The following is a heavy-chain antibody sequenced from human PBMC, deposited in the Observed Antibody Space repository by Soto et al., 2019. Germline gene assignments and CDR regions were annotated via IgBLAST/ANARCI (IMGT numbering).Heavy chain of an antibody. CDR3: ARDLSDYDILTGYSKGAEFDP. CDR1: GGSISSYY. D-gene: IGHD3-9*01. V-gene: IGHV4-59*01. J-gene: IGHJ5*02. Sequence: PSETLSLTCTVSGGSISSYYWSWIRQPPGKGLEWIGYIYYSGSTNYNPSLKSRVTISVDTSKNQFSLKLSSVTAADTAVYYCARDLSDYDILTGYSKGAEFDPWGQGTLVTVSS. CDR2: IYYSGST.